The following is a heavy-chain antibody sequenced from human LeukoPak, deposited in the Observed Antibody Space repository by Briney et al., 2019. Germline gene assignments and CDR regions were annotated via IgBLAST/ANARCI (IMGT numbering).Heavy chain of an antibody. CDR1: GFTFSNSI. D-gene: IGHD3-10*01. Sequence: GGSLRLSCVGSGFTFSNSILSWVRQAPGKGLEWVSYISSSSSTIYYADSVKGRFTISRDNAKNSLYLQMNSLRAEDTAVYYCARDLWFGPLYYGMDVWGQGTTVTVSS. J-gene: IGHJ6*02. CDR2: ISSSSSTI. V-gene: IGHV3-48*01. CDR3: ARDLWFGPLYYGMDV.